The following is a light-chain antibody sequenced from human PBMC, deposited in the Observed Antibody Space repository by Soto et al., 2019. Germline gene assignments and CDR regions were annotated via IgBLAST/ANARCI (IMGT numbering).Light chain of an antibody. CDR1: QSVLYSSNNKNY. Sequence: DIVMTQSPDSLAVSLGERATINCKSSQSVLYSSNNKNYLAWYQQKPGQPPKLLIYWASTRESGVPDRFSGSGSGTDFTLTISSLPAEDLAIYYCQQYYSTPLTFGGGTKVEIK. CDR2: WAS. CDR3: QQYYSTPLT. V-gene: IGKV4-1*01. J-gene: IGKJ4*01.